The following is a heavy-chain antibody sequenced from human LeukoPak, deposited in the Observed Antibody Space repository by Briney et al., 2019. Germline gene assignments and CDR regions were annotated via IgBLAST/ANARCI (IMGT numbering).Heavy chain of an antibody. CDR2: ISGSGGST. V-gene: IGHV3-23*01. D-gene: IGHD3-22*01. J-gene: IGHJ4*02. Sequence: GGSLRLSCAASGFTFSSYAMSWVRQAPGKGLEWVSAISGSGGSTYYADSVKGRFTIYRDKSKNTLYLQMNSLRAEDTAVYYCAKHYYDSSGYYYWGQGTLVTVSS. CDR3: AKHYYDSSGYYY. CDR1: GFTFSSYA.